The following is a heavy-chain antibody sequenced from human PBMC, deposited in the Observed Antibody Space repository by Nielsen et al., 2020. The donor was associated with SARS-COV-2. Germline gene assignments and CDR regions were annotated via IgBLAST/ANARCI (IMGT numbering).Heavy chain of an antibody. CDR1: GFTFSSYA. CDR2: ISYDGSNK. J-gene: IGHJ4*02. CDR3: ARDAVWGRRNLFDY. Sequence: LSLTCAASGFTFSSYAMHWVRQAPGKGLEWVAVISYDGSNKYYADSVKGRFTISRDNSKNTLYLQMNSLRAEDTAVYYCARDAVWGRRNLFDYWGQGTLVTVSS. V-gene: IGHV3-30-3*01. D-gene: IGHD1-26*01.